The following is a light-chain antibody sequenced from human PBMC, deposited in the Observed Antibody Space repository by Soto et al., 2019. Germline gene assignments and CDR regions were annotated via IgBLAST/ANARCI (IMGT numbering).Light chain of an antibody. CDR2: DAS. V-gene: IGKV3-15*01. Sequence: ETVMTQSPATLSVSPGERATLSWRASQSVSSALAWYQQKPGLPPRLLIYDASTRATGIPARFSGSGYGTDFTLTISSLQSQDFAVYYCQQYNKWPRTFGQGTKVDIK. CDR1: QSVSSA. CDR3: QQYNKWPRT. J-gene: IGKJ1*01.